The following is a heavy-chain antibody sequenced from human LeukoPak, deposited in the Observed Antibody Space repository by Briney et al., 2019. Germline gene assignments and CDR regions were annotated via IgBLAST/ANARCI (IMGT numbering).Heavy chain of an antibody. Sequence: GALVKVSCKASGYTFTSYDVNWVRQATGQGLEWMGWVNPNSGHTGYAQKFQGRVTMATNTSISTAYMELSSLRSEDTAVYYCARGAPGSYCSGGSCPYFDYWGQGTLVSVSS. CDR3: ARGAPGSYCSGGSCPYFDY. D-gene: IGHD2-15*01. V-gene: IGHV1-8*01. CDR2: VNPNSGHT. J-gene: IGHJ4*02. CDR1: GYTFTSYD.